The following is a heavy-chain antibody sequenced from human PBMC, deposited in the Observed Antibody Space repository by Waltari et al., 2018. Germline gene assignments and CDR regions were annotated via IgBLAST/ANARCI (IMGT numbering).Heavy chain of an antibody. CDR2: INHSGST. Sequence: QVQLQQWGAGLLKPSETLSLTCAVYGGSFSGYYWSWIRQPPGKGLGWIGEINHSGSTNYNPSLKSRVTISVDTSKNQFSLKLSSVTAADTAVYYCARAGSIVVVPAAPRRPYYFDYWGQGTLVTVSS. CDR3: ARAGSIVVVPAAPRRPYYFDY. V-gene: IGHV4-34*01. J-gene: IGHJ4*02. D-gene: IGHD2-2*01. CDR1: GGSFSGYY.